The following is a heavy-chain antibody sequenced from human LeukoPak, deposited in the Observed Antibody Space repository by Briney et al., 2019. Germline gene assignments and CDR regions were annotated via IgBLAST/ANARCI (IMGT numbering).Heavy chain of an antibody. CDR3: ARAPSEIGGYYPEYFRH. CDR1: GFTFSSYW. J-gene: IGHJ1*01. Sequence: GGSLRLSCAASGFTFSSYWMHWVHQAPGKGLVWVSRIKSDGSTNYADSVKGRFTISRDNAKNTVSLQMNSLRAEDTGVYYCARAPSEIGGYYPEYFRHWGQGTLVTVSP. D-gene: IGHD3-22*01. V-gene: IGHV3-74*01. CDR2: IKSDGST.